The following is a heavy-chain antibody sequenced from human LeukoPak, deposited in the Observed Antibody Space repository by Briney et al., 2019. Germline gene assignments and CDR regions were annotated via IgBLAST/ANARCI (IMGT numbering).Heavy chain of an antibody. CDR3: ARVSPVRGVIPNYYFDY. CDR1: GYTFTGYY. J-gene: IGHJ4*02. D-gene: IGHD3-10*01. Sequence: ASVKVSCKASGYTFTGYYMHWVRQAPGQGLEWMGWINPNSGGTNYAQKFQGRVTMTRDTSISTAYMELSRLRSDDTAVYYCARVSPVRGVIPNYYFDYWGQGTLVTVSS. CDR2: INPNSGGT. V-gene: IGHV1-2*02.